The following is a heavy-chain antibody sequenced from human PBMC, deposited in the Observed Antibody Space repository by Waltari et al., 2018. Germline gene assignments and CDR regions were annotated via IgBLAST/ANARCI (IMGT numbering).Heavy chain of an antibody. D-gene: IGHD6-13*01. Sequence: QVQLQESGPGLVKPSETLSLTCTVSGGSISSYYWRWIRQPPGKGLEWIGYIYDSGSTNYNPSLKSRVTISVDTSKNQFSLKLSSVTAADTAVYYCAGGEAAAGHYYYYYMDVWGKGTTVTVSS. V-gene: IGHV4-59*01. J-gene: IGHJ6*03. CDR3: AGGEAAAGHYYYYYMDV. CDR2: IYDSGST. CDR1: GGSISSYY.